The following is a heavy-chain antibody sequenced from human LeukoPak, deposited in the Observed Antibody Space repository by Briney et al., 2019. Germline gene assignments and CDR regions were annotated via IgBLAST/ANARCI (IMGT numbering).Heavy chain of an antibody. J-gene: IGHJ4*02. Sequence: GGSPRLSCAASGFIFNSYGMHWVRQAPGKGLEWVALIWYDGGNKYYTDSVKGRFTISRDNSKNTLYLEMNSLRAEDTAIYYCAREGPRGNSQFDYWGQGTLVTVSS. V-gene: IGHV3-33*01. D-gene: IGHD2/OR15-2a*01. CDR2: IWYDGGNK. CDR3: AREGPRGNSQFDY. CDR1: GFIFNSYG.